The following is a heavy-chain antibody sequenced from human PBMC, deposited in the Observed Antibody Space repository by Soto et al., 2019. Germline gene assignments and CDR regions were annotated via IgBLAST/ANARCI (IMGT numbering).Heavy chain of an antibody. V-gene: IGHV3-21*01. CDR2: ISSSCSHI. CDR3: SRDPAISH. D-gene: IGHD3-3*02. J-gene: IGHJ4*02. Sequence: VRSLRLSCAACGFTLSSYSMNWARQAPGKGLEWVSSISSSCSHIYYADSVKGRFTISRDGAKNALYLQMNGLRAEDTVVDYCSRDPAISHWGQGTLVTVSS. CDR1: GFTLSSYS.